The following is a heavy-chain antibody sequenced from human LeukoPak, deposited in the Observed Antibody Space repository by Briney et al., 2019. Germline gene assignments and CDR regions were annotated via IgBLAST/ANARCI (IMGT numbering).Heavy chain of an antibody. V-gene: IGHV3-30*04. CDR1: GFTFSSYA. CDR3: ASGDIPIDY. J-gene: IGHJ4*02. CDR2: ISYDGSNK. Sequence: GGSLRLSCAASGFTFSSYAMHWVRQAPGKGLEWVAVISYDGSNKYYADSVKGRFTISRDNSKNTLYLQMNSLRSEDTAVYYCASGDIPIDYGCQGTLVMVSA. D-gene: IGHD2-21*01.